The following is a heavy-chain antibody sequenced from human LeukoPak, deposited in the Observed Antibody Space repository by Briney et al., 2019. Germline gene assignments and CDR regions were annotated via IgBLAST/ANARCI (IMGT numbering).Heavy chain of an antibody. D-gene: IGHD2-2*02. V-gene: IGHV4-4*07. Sequence: PSETLSLTCTVSGDFISGSYWSWIRQPAGKGLEWIGRIYTSGSTNYNPSLKSRVTISVDTSKNQFSLKLSSVTAADTAVYYCARAGQLYCSSTSCYRGYYYYYMDVWGKGTTVTVSS. J-gene: IGHJ6*03. CDR2: IYTSGST. CDR1: GDFISGSY. CDR3: ARAGQLYCSSTSCYRGYYYYYMDV.